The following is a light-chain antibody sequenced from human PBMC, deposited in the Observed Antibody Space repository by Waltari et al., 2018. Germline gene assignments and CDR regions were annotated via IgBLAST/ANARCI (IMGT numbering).Light chain of an antibody. J-gene: IGKJ1*01. CDR3: QQYGNSPKT. CDR2: STS. Sequence: EIVLTQSPGTLSLLPGERATLSCRASQSVSTSFLAWYQQKPGQAPRLLIYSTSTRATGIPDRFSGSGSGTDFTLTINRLETEDFAVYYCQQYGNSPKTFGQGTMVEIK. CDR1: QSVSTSF. V-gene: IGKV3-20*01.